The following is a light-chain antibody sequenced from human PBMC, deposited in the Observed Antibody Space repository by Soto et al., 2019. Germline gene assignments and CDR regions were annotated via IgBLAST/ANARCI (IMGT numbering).Light chain of an antibody. CDR3: QQFYSGPNT. CDR2: WAS. J-gene: IGKJ2*01. V-gene: IGKV4-1*01. CDR1: RTVFSSSTSKNY. Sequence: DIVMTQSPDSLAVSLGEGATISCKSSRTVFSSSTSKNYLAWYQHKRGQPPKLLISWASIRASGVPERFSGSGSATDFTLTITSLQAEDVPVYYCQQFYSGPNTFGQGTKLEIK.